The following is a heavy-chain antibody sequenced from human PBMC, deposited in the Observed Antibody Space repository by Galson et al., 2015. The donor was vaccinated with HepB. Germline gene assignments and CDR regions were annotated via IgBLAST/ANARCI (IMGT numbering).Heavy chain of an antibody. CDR1: GFTFSSYD. Sequence: SLRLSCAASGFTFSSYDMHWVRQATGKGPEWVSAIGTAGDPYYPGSVKGRFTISRENAKNSLYLQMNSLRAGDTAVYYRARAKGGGYCSSTSCRDYYYMDVWGKGTTVTVSS. D-gene: IGHD2-2*01. J-gene: IGHJ6*03. CDR3: ARAKGGGYCSSTSCRDYYYMDV. V-gene: IGHV3-13*05. CDR2: IGTAGDP.